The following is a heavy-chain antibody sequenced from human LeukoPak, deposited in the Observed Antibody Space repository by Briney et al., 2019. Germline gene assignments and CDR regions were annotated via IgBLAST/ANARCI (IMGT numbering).Heavy chain of an antibody. V-gene: IGHV1-46*01. CDR2: INPSGGST. Sequence: ASVKVSCKASGYTFTSYYMHWVRQAPGQGLEWMGIINPSGGSTSYAQKFQGRVTTTRDTSTSTVYMELSSLRSEDTAVYYCARTEGSGEFDYWGQGTLVTVSS. D-gene: IGHD2-15*01. CDR3: ARTEGSGEFDY. J-gene: IGHJ4*02. CDR1: GYTFTSYY.